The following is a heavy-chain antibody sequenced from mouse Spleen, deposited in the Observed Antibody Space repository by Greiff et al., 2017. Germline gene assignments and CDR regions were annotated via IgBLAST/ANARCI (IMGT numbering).Heavy chain of an antibody. CDR2: IYPGNVNT. V-gene: IGHV1S56*01. J-gene: IGHJ3*01. D-gene: IGHD2-4*01. Sequence: QVQLQQSGPELVKPGASVKISCKASGYTFTSYYIHWVKQRPGQGLEWIGWIYPGNVNTKYNEKFKGKATLTADKSSSTAYMQLSSLTSEDSAVYFCAVSTMITPAWFAYWGQGTLVTVSA. CDR1: GYTFTSYY. CDR3: AVSTMITPAWFAY.